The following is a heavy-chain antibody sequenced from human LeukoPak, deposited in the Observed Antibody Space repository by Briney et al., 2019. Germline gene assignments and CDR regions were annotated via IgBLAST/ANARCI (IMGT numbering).Heavy chain of an antibody. CDR2: IRDSGGST. Sequence: GGSLRLSCAASGFSFSSYAMSWVRQAPGKGLEWVSAIRDSGGSTYYADSVKGRFTISRDNSQNTLYLQMNSLRAEDTAVYYCARTFGIAAAGNFDYWGQGTLVTVSS. CDR1: GFSFSSYA. J-gene: IGHJ4*02. CDR3: ARTFGIAAAGNFDY. D-gene: IGHD6-13*01. V-gene: IGHV3-23*01.